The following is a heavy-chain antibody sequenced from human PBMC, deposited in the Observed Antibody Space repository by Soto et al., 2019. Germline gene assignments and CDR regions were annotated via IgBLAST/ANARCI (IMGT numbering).Heavy chain of an antibody. Sequence: SLRLSCAASGFTFSSYAMSWVRQAPGKGLEWVSAISGSGGSTYYADSVKGRFTISRDNSKNTLYLQMNSLRAEDTAAYYCAKDPKSPSYQLLTYYFDYWGQGTLVTVSS. D-gene: IGHD2-2*01. CDR1: GFTFSSYA. J-gene: IGHJ4*02. V-gene: IGHV3-23*01. CDR2: ISGSGGST. CDR3: AKDPKSPSYQLLTYYFDY.